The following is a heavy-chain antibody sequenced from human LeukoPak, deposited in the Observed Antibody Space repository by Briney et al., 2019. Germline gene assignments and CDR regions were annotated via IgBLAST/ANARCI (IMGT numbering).Heavy chain of an antibody. V-gene: IGHV3-21*01. D-gene: IGHD3-9*01. CDR2: TSSSSSYK. CDR3: AREKYDILTGYSPYFFDY. CDR1: GFTFSSYS. J-gene: IGHJ4*02. Sequence: PGGSLRLSCAASGFTFSSYSMNWVRQAPGKGLEWVSSTSSSSSYKYYADSVKGRFTISRENAKNSLYLQMNSLGAEDTAVYYCAREKYDILTGYSPYFFDYWGQGTLVTVSS.